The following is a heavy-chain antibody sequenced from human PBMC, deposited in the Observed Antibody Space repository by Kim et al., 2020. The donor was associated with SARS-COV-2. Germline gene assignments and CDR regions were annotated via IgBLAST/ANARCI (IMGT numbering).Heavy chain of an antibody. CDR1: GGSFSGYY. Sequence: SETLSLTCAVYGGSFSGYYWSWIRQPPGKGLEWIGEINHSGSTNYNPSLKSRVTISVDTSKNQFSLKLSSVTAADTAVYYCARGPWYGSGSPFDYWGQGTLVTVSS. J-gene: IGHJ4*02. CDR3: ARGPWYGSGSPFDY. V-gene: IGHV4-34*01. D-gene: IGHD3-10*01. CDR2: INHSGST.